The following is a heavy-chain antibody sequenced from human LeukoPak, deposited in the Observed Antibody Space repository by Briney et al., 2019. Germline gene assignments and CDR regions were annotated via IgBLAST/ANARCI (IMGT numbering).Heavy chain of an antibody. D-gene: IGHD1-26*01. J-gene: IGHJ3*02. Sequence: GGSLRLSCAASGFTFSSYSMNWVRQAPGKGLEWVSYISSSSSTIYYADSVKGRFTISRDNAKNSLYLQMNSLRAEDTAVYYCARVVVEGAPNNDAFDIWGQGTMVTVSS. CDR1: GFTFSSYS. CDR3: ARVVVEGAPNNDAFDI. CDR2: ISSSSSTI. V-gene: IGHV3-48*01.